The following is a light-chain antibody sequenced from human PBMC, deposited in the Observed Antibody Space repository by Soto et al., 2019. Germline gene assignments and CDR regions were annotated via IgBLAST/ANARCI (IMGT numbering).Light chain of an antibody. Sequence: QSVLSQSPSVSGAPGQRVTISCSGSSSNIGGNTVNWYQQIPGSAPKLLIYSTNQRPSGVPDRFSGSKSGTSASLAISGLQSEDEADYYCAAWDDSLNGHVFGTGTQLTVL. J-gene: IGLJ1*01. CDR1: SSNIGGNT. CDR2: STN. V-gene: IGLV1-44*01. CDR3: AAWDDSLNGHV.